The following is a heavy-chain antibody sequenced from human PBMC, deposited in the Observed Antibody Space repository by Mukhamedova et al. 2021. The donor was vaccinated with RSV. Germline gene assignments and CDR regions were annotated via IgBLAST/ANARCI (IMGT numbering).Heavy chain of an antibody. V-gene: IGHV1-69*10. CDR3: ARASYNLINWFDS. D-gene: IGHD5-24*01. Sequence: IIWVRQAPGQGLEWMGGIIRIPGITNYPQKFQGRVTITADETTATAYMELSSLRSDDTAVYYCARASYNLINWFDSWGQGTLVTV. CDR2: IIRIPGIT. J-gene: IGHJ5*01.